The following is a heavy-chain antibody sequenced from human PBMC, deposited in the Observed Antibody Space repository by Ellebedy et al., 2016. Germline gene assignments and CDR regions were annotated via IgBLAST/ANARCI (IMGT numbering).Heavy chain of an antibody. D-gene: IGHD2-2*01. V-gene: IGHV4-31*03. CDR2: INDSGYI. CDR3: ARISRCRTASCTWGYFDP. J-gene: IGHJ5*02. Sequence: LRLSCTVSSASITSGDYFWSWVRQHPGKGLEWIGYINDSGYIKYTPSLQSRVIISVDTSKNHFSLKLSSVTAADTAVYYCARISRCRTASCTWGYFDPWGQGTLVTVSS. CDR1: SASITSGDYF.